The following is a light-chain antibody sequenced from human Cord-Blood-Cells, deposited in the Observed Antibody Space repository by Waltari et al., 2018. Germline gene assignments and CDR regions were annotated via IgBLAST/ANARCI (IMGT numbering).Light chain of an antibody. CDR2: GAS. CDR3: QQYNNWPPT. CDR1: QSVSSN. J-gene: IGKJ2*01. Sequence: EIVMTQSPSTLAVSPAESATLSCRASQSVSSNFAWYQQKPGQAPRLLIYGASTRATGIPSRFSGSGSGTEFTLTISSLQSEDFAVDDCQQYNNWPPTFGQGTKLEIK. V-gene: IGKV3-15*01.